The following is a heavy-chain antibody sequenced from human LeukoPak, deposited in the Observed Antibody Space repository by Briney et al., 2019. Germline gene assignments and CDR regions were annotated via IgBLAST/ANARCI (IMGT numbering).Heavy chain of an antibody. J-gene: IGHJ4*02. CDR1: GFTFSSHW. CDR2: IKQDGSEK. V-gene: IGHV3-7*01. CDR3: ARVGYGGNIRTGDYFDY. D-gene: IGHD4-23*01. Sequence: GGSLRLSCAASGFTFSSHWMSWVRQAPGKGLEWVANIKQDGSEKYYVDSVKGRFTISRDNAKNSLYLQMNSLRAEDTAVYYCARVGYGGNIRTGDYFDYWGQGTLVTVSS.